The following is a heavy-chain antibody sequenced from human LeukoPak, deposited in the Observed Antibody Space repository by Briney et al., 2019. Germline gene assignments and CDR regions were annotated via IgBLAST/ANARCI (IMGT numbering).Heavy chain of an antibody. D-gene: IGHD6-19*01. J-gene: IGHJ6*02. V-gene: IGHV3-48*03. Sequence: GGSLRLSCAASGFTFSSYWMHWVRQAPGKGLEWVSYTSSSGLTIYYADSVKGRFTISRDNAKNSLYLQMNSLRAEDTAVYYCARCVKVAGYYYYGMDVWGQGTTVTVSS. CDR2: TSSSGLTI. CDR3: ARCVKVAGYYYYGMDV. CDR1: GFTFSSYW.